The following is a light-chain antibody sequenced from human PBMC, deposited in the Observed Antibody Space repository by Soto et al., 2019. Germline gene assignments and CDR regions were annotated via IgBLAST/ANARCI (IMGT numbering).Light chain of an antibody. J-gene: IGKJ5*01. CDR3: QQYNSYPT. CDR1: QSISSW. CDR2: DAS. Sequence: IQMTQSPSTLSASXGDRVPIACRASQSISSWLAWYQQKPGKAPKLLIYDASSLESGVPSRFSGSGSGTEFTLTISSLQPDDFATYYCQQYNSYPTFGQGTRLEI. V-gene: IGKV1-5*01.